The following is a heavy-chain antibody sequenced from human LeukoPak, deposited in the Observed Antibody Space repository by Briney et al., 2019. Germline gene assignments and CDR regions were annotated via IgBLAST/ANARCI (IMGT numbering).Heavy chain of an antibody. J-gene: IGHJ4*02. Sequence: GSLILSCAASGFTFSSYAMSWVRQAPGKGLEWVSAISGSGGSTYYADSVKGRFTISRDNSKTTLYLQMNSLRAEDTAVYYCAKYYYGSGSCYSNYYFDYWGQGTLVTVSS. CDR3: AKYYYGSGSCYSNYYFDY. V-gene: IGHV3-23*01. CDR2: ISGSGGST. D-gene: IGHD3-10*01. CDR1: GFTFSSYA.